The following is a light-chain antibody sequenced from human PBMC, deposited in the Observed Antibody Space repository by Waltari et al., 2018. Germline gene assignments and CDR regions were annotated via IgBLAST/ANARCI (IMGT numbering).Light chain of an antibody. CDR2: AAS. V-gene: IGKV1-8*01. CDR1: QGSSSY. Sequence: AIRMSQFTYSFSVSKGDTVTITCRASQGSSSYLAWYQQKPGKAPKLLIYAASTLQSGVPSRFSGSGSGTDFTLTIGCLQSEDFATYYCQQYYDYPFTFGPGTKV. CDR3: QQYYDYPFT. J-gene: IGKJ3*01.